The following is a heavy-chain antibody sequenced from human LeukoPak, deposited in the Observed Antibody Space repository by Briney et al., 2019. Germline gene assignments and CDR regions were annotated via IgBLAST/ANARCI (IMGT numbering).Heavy chain of an antibody. V-gene: IGHV4-39*07. Sequence: PSETLSLTCTVSGGSIRSSRYYWGWIRQPPGKGLEWIGSIYSSGSTNFSPSLKSRVTISVDMSKNQFSLKLSSVTAADTAVYYCARRMGRRFGERYYYYHYMDVWGKGTTVTISS. D-gene: IGHD3-10*01. CDR3: ARRMGRRFGERYYYYHYMDV. J-gene: IGHJ6*03. CDR1: GGSIRSSRYY. CDR2: IYSSGST.